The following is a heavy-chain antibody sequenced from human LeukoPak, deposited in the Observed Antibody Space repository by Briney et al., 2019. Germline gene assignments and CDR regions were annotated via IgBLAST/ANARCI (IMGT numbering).Heavy chain of an antibody. J-gene: IGHJ4*02. CDR3: ASYNWGAARDY. CDR2: ISPDGSET. V-gene: IGHV3-74*01. D-gene: IGHD6-6*01. CDR1: GFTFSSYE. Sequence: GGSLRLSCAASGFTFSSYEMNWVRQAPGEGLVWVSRISPDGSETANADSVKGRFTISRDNAKNTLYLQMSRLRAEDTAVYYCASYNWGAARDYWGQGTLVTVSS.